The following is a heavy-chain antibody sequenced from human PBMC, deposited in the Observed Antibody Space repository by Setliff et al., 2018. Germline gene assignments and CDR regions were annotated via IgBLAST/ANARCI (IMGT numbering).Heavy chain of an antibody. CDR2: INPTGGLT. Sequence: GASVKVSCKASGYTLTKYYMHWVRQAPGQGLEWMGIINPTGGLTRYAQKFQGRVTMTRDTSTSTVYLEVSSLRSEDTAVYYCVRDAGWQYDDYAGVYFPHWGQGTLVTVSS. J-gene: IGHJ1*01. CDR3: VRDAGWQYDDYAGVYFPH. D-gene: IGHD4-17*01. V-gene: IGHV1-46*01. CDR1: GYTLTKYY.